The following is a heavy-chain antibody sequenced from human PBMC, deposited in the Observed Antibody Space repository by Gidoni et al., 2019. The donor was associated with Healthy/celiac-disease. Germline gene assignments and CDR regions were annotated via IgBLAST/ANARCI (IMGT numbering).Heavy chain of an antibody. V-gene: IGHV4-39*01. CDR2: IYYSGST. CDR1: GGSLSSSSYY. D-gene: IGHD4-17*01. CDR3: ARHGTTVVKEFDY. J-gene: IGHJ4*02. Sequence: QLQLQESGPGLVKPSETLSLTCTVSGGSLSSSSYYWGWIRQPPGTGLEWIGSIYYSGSTYYNPSLKSRVTISVDTSKNQFSLKLSSVTAADTAVYYCARHGTTVVKEFDYWGQGTLVTVSS.